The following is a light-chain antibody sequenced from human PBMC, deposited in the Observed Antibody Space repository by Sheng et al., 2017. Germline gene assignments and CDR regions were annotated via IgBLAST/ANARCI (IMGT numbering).Light chain of an antibody. J-gene: IGKJ4*01. Sequence: DIQMTQSPSSLSASVGDRVTITCRPSQNIGRYLNWYQQKPGKAPKLLIYAASNLQSGVPSRFSGSGFGTDFTLTISNLQPEDFVIYYCQQSYSTPATFGGRDQGWRSN. CDR2: AAS. V-gene: IGKV1-39*01. CDR1: QNIGRY. CDR3: QQSYSTPAT.